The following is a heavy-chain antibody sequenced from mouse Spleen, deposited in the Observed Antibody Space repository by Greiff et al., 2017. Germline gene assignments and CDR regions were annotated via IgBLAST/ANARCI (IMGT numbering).Heavy chain of an antibody. CDR1: GYTFTSYW. D-gene: IGHD1-1*01. CDR3: ARSRILNYYGSSSYAMDY. V-gene: IGHV1-61*01. Sequence: VQLQQPGAELVRPGSSVKLSCKASGYTFTSYWMDWVKQRPGQGLEWIGNIYPSDSETHYNQKFKDKATLTVDKSSSTAYMQLSSLTSEDSAVYFCARSRILNYYGSSSYAMDYWGQGTSVTVSS. CDR2: IYPSDSET. J-gene: IGHJ4*01.